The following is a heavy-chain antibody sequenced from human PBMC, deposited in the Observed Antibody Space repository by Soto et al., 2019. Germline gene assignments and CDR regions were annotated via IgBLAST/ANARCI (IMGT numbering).Heavy chain of an antibody. CDR2: ISYDGSNK. Sequence: XESLSLACAASGFTVSSYAMHWVRQAPGKGLEWVAVISYDGSNKYYADSVKGRFTISRDNSKNTLYLQMNSLRAEDTAVYYCARDTVFGVVDYYYGMDVWGQGTTVTVSS. J-gene: IGHJ6*02. D-gene: IGHD3-3*01. CDR1: GFTVSSYA. V-gene: IGHV3-30-3*01. CDR3: ARDTVFGVVDYYYGMDV.